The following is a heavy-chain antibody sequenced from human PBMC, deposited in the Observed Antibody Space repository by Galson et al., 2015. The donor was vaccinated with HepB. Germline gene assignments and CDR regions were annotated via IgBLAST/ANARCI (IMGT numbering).Heavy chain of an antibody. CDR3: ARTRTFRHYDFWSGYPVGYYYYGMDV. CDR1: GGSISSGGYY. Sequence: TLSLTCTVSGGSISSGGYYWSWIRQHPGKGLEWIGYIYYSGSTYYNPSLKSRVTISVDTSKNQFSLKLSSVTAADTAVYYCARTRTFRHYDFWSGYPVGYYYYGMDVWGQGTTVTVSS. J-gene: IGHJ6*02. D-gene: IGHD3-3*01. V-gene: IGHV4-31*03. CDR2: IYYSGST.